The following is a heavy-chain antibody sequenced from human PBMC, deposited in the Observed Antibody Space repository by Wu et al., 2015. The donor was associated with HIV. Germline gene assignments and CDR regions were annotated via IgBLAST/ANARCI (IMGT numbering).Heavy chain of an antibody. CDR2: IIPISGTA. Sequence: QVQLVQSGAEVKKPGSSVKVSCKASGGTFRNHAVSWVRQAPGQGLEWMGRIIPISGTANYAQKFQGRVTITADESTNTAYMDLSSLRSEDTAVYYCASSIGEVVPAAIGPFYFDYWGQGTLVTVSS. CDR1: GGTFRNHA. J-gene: IGHJ4*02. D-gene: IGHD2-2*02. V-gene: IGHV1-69*13. CDR3: ASSIGEVVPAAIGPFYFDY.